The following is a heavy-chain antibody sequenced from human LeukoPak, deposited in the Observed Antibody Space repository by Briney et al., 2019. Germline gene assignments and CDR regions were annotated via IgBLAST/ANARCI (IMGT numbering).Heavy chain of an antibody. V-gene: IGHV3-53*01. CDR3: ARGTVTAPDY. D-gene: IGHD2-21*02. J-gene: IGHJ4*02. Sequence: GGSLRLSCAASGFPVSNTYMSWVRQAPGKGLEWVSIIYSGGNTYYADSVKGRFTISRDNSKNTLYLQMNRLRPEDTAVYYCARGTVTAPDYWGQGTLVTVSS. CDR1: GFPVSNTY. CDR2: IYSGGNT.